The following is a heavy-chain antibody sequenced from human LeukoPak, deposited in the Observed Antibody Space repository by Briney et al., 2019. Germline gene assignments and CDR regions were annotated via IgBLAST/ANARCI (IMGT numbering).Heavy chain of an antibody. Sequence: QSGGSLRLSCAVSGFTVSNDYMSWVRQAPGKGLEWVSVIYGGGNTYYADSVRGRFTISRDNSENTLYLQMDSLRAEDTAVYYCTRLLPSSQHFFDSWGQGTLVTVSA. D-gene: IGHD6-6*01. J-gene: IGHJ4*02. CDR2: IYGGGNT. CDR3: TRLLPSSQHFFDS. V-gene: IGHV3-53*01. CDR1: GFTVSNDY.